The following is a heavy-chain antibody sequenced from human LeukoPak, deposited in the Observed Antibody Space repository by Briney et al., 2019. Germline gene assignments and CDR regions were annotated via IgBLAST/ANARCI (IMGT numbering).Heavy chain of an antibody. D-gene: IGHD3-3*01. CDR1: GGSMSSYY. CDR3: ASGPYYDFWSGYYTNWYFDL. J-gene: IGHJ2*01. CDR2: IYYSGST. Sequence: SETLSLTCTVSGGSMSSYYWSWLRQPPGKGLEWIGYIYYSGSTNYNPSLKSRVTISVDTSKTQFSLKLSSVTAADTAVYYCASGPYYDFWSGYYTNWYFDLWGRGTLVTVSS. V-gene: IGHV4-59*01.